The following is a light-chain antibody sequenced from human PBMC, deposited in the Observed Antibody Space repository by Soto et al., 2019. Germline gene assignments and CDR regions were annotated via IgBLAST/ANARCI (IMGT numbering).Light chain of an antibody. CDR2: GAS. Sequence: EIVLTQSPATLSLCPGERATLSCGASQSVSSDLAWYHQKPGQAPRLLIYGASTRATGIPARFSGSGSGTEFTLTINSLQSEDFAVYYCQQYNNWPRTFGQGTKVDIK. J-gene: IGKJ1*01. CDR3: QQYNNWPRT. CDR1: QSVSSD. V-gene: IGKV3-15*01.